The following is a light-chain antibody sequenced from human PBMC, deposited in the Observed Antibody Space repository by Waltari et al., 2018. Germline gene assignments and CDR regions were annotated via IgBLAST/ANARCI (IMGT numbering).Light chain of an antibody. J-gene: IGLJ1*01. CDR2: RNN. CDR3: SAWDSNLREYV. Sequence: QAGLTQPPSVSKGLRQTATLPCTGTSNHVCNQAPAWLQQHQGQPPRLLSYRNNNRPSGISERFSASRSGNTASLTITGLQPEDEADYYCSAWDSNLREYVFGTGTKVTVL. V-gene: IGLV10-54*04. CDR1: SNHVCNQA.